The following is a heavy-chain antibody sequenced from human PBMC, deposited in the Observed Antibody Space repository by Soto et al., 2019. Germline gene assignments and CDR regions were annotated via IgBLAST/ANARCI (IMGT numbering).Heavy chain of an antibody. CDR1: GFTFSSYW. Sequence: PGGSLRLSCAASGFTFSSYWMSWVRQAPGKGLEWVANIKQDGSEKYYVDSVKGRFTISRDNAKNSLYLQMNSLRAEDTAVYYCARHYTRASRSCFDYWGQGTLVTVSS. J-gene: IGHJ4*02. V-gene: IGHV3-7*01. CDR2: IKQDGSEK. D-gene: IGHD3-3*01. CDR3: ARHYTRASRSCFDY.